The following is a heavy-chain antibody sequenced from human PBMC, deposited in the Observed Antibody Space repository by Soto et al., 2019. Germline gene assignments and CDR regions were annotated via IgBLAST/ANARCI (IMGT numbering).Heavy chain of an antibody. D-gene: IGHD2-21*01. CDR2: IIPMLAAP. J-gene: IGHJ2*01. CDR1: GGSFRTYA. Sequence: QGQLVQSGAEVKKPGSSVKVSCKASGGSFRTYAINWVRQAPGQGLEWMGGIIPMLAAPTYAQKFEGRLKIPADESTTTVYMELSSLTSEDTAVYYCARVGPPSPSVIWFFDLWGRGTLVTVSS. V-gene: IGHV1-69*01. CDR3: ARVGPPSPSVIWFFDL.